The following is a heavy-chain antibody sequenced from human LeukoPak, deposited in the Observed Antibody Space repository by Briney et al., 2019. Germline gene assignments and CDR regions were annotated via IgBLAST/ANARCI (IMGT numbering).Heavy chain of an antibody. Sequence: GGSLRLSCAASGFTFDDYAMHWVRQAPGKGLEWVSLISWDGGRTYYADSVKGRFTIARDNRKNSLYLRMNSLRAEDTALYYCAKDKFDGSGSYYFDYWGQGTLVTVSS. V-gene: IGHV3-43D*03. CDR2: ISWDGGRT. CDR1: GFTFDDYA. D-gene: IGHD3-10*01. J-gene: IGHJ4*02. CDR3: AKDKFDGSGSYYFDY.